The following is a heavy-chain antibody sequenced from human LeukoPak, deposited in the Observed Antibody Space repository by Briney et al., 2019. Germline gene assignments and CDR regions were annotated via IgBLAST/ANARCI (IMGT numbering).Heavy chain of an antibody. CDR2: IYYSGST. V-gene: IGHV4-59*01. D-gene: IGHD3-10*01. Sequence: SQTLSLTCTVSGGSISSYYWSWIRQPPGKGLEWIGYIYYSGSTNYNPSLKSRVTISVDTSKNQFSLKLSSVTAADTAVYYCARDSGILIDLWGRGTLVTVSS. CDR3: ARDSGILIDL. J-gene: IGHJ2*01. CDR1: GGSISSYY.